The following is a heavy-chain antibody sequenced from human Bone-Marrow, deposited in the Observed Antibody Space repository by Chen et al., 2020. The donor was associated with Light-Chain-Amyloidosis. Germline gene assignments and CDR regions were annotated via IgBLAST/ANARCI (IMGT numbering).Heavy chain of an antibody. CDR2: VSSSSTYI. CDR1: GISFTSYG. Sequence: EVHLVESGGGLVNPVGSLSLSCVASGISFTSYGMNWVRQAPGKGLVWVSSVSSSSTYIFYADSVRGRFTISKDNTQRSVSRQMNSLRAEDSGPYHCARDGDTGAALDIRGPGAPVT. J-gene: IGHJ3*02. D-gene: IGHD4-17*01. V-gene: IGHV3-21*01. CDR3: ARDGDTGAALDI.